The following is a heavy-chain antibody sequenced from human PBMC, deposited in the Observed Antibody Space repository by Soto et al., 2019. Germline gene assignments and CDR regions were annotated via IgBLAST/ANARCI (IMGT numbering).Heavy chain of an antibody. J-gene: IGHJ6*02. CDR2: IYYSGST. D-gene: IGHD3-10*01. CDR3: AIYNVLLWFGELSPYYYYYGTDV. CDR1: GGSISSGDYY. V-gene: IGHV4-30-4*01. Sequence: SETLSLTCTVSGGSISSGDYYWSWIRQPPGKGLEWIGYIYYSGSTYYNPSLKSRVTISVDTSKNQFSLKLSSVTAADTAVYYCAIYNVLLWFGELSPYYYYYGTDVWGQGTTVTVSS.